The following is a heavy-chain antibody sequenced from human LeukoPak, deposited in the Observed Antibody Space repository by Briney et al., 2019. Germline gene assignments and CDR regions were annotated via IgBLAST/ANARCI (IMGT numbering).Heavy chain of an antibody. D-gene: IGHD6-19*01. Sequence: GGSLRLSCAASGFTFSSYWMSWARQAPGKGLEWVANIKQDGSDKYYVDSVKGRFTISRDNAKNSVYLQMNSLRAEDTALYYCARAVAENWFDPWGQGTLVTVSS. J-gene: IGHJ5*02. CDR2: IKQDGSDK. CDR1: GFTFSSYW. V-gene: IGHV3-7*01. CDR3: ARAVAENWFDP.